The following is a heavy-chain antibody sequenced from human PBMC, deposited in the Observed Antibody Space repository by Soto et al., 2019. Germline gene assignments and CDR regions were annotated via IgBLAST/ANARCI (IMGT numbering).Heavy chain of an antibody. Sequence: EVQLVESGGGLVQPGGSLRLSCAASGFTFSSYWMSWVRQAPGKGLEWVANIKQDGSEKYYVDSVKGRFTISRDNAKNSLYLQMNSLRAEDTAVYYCARSIAARLNWFAPWGQGPLVTVSS. CDR3: ARSIAARLNWFAP. V-gene: IGHV3-7*01. D-gene: IGHD6-6*01. CDR2: IKQDGSEK. CDR1: GFTFSSYW. J-gene: IGHJ5*02.